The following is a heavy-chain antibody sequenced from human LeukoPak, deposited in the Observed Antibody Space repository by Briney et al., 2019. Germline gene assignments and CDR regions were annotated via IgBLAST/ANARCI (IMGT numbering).Heavy chain of an antibody. CDR1: GYTFTSYG. J-gene: IGHJ4*02. CDR2: ISAYNGNT. Sequence: GASVKVSCKASGYTFTSYGISWVRQAPGQGLEWMGWISAYNGNTNYAQKLQGRVTMTTDTSTSTAYMELRSLRSDETAVYYCARVGPYYYGSGSYYMGFDYWGEGTLVTVSS. V-gene: IGHV1-18*01. D-gene: IGHD3-10*01. CDR3: ARVGPYYYGSGSYYMGFDY.